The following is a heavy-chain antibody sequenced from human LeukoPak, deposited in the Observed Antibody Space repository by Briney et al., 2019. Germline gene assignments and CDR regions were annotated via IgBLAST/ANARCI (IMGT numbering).Heavy chain of an antibody. Sequence: SETLSLTCTVSGGSISSYYWSWIRQPPGKGLDWIGYIYYSGSTNYNPSLKSRVTISVDTPKNQFSLKLSSVTAGDTAVYYCARLGTMRYSDYWGQGTLVTVSS. D-gene: IGHD3-3*01. J-gene: IGHJ4*02. V-gene: IGHV4-59*01. CDR2: IYYSGST. CDR1: GGSISSYY. CDR3: ARLGTMRYSDY.